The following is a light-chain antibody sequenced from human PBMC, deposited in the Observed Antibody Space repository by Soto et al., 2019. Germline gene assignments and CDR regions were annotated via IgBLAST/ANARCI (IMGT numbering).Light chain of an antibody. CDR2: DAS. CDR3: QQYNNWPPWT. V-gene: IGKV3-15*01. CDR1: QSVSSN. Sequence: EIVMTQSPATLPVSPGERATLSCRASQSVSSNLAWYQQKPGQAPRLVIYDASTRATGIPARFSGSGSGTEFTLTISSLQSEDFAVYYCQQYNNWPPWTFGQGTKVEIK. J-gene: IGKJ1*01.